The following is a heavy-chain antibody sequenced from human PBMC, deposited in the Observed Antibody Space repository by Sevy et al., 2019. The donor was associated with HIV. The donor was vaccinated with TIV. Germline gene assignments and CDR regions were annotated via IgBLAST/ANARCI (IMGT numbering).Heavy chain of an antibody. V-gene: IGHV3-53*01. CDR1: GFTVSSTY. D-gene: IGHD3-10*01. CDR2: LYSGGST. CDR3: ARSPGFLFDF. J-gene: IGHJ4*02. Sequence: GGSLRLSCAASGFTVSSTYMSWVRQAPGKGLEWVSVLYSGGSTYYADSVKGRFTISRDNSKNTLYLQMNSLRAEDTAVYFCARSPGFLFDFWGQGTLVTVS.